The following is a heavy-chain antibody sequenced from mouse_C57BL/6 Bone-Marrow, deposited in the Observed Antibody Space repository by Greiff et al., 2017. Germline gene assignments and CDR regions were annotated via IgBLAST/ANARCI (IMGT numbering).Heavy chain of an antibody. J-gene: IGHJ1*03. Sequence: DVHLVESGPGMVKPSQSLSLTCTVTGYSITSGYDWHWIRHFPGNKLEWMGYIRYSGSTNYNPSLTSRISITHDTSTNHFFLTLNSVTTEDTATYYCARDGYYVRSYWYFDVWGTGTTVTVSS. CDR1: GYSITSGYD. CDR2: IRYSGST. V-gene: IGHV3-1*01. CDR3: ARDGYYVRSYWYFDV. D-gene: IGHD2-3*01.